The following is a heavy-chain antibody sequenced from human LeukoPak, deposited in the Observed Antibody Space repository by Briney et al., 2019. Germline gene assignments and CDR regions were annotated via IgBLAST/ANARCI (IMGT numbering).Heavy chain of an antibody. CDR2: ISGGGGST. D-gene: IGHD2/OR15-2a*01. V-gene: IGHV3-23*01. CDR3: AKDVERALLSY. Sequence: GGSLRLSCAVSGFTFSSYAMSWVRQAPGKGLEWVSGISGGGGSTYFADSVKGRFTISRDNSKNTLYLQMNSLRAEDTAVYYCAKDVERALLSYWGQGTPVTVSS. J-gene: IGHJ4*02. CDR1: GFTFSSYA.